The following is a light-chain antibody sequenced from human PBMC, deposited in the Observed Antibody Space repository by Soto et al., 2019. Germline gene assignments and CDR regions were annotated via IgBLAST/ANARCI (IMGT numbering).Light chain of an antibody. CDR2: DAS. J-gene: IGKJ5*01. Sequence: EIVLTQSPATLSLSPGERATLSCRASQSVSSYFAWYQQKPGQAPRLLIYDASNRATGIPARFSGSASGTDFTLTISSLEPEDFAVYYCQQRSNWPITFGQGTRLEIK. CDR3: QQRSNWPIT. V-gene: IGKV3-11*01. CDR1: QSVSSY.